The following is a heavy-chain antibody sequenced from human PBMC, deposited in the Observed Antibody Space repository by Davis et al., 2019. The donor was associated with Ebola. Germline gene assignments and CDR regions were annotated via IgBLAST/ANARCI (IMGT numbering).Heavy chain of an antibody. D-gene: IGHD3-10*01. CDR1: GFTFGDYA. CDR2: IRSKAYGGTT. J-gene: IGHJ6*04. V-gene: IGHV3-49*04. CDR3: ARGSVELLPPLYYYYGMDV. Sequence: GGSLRLSCTASGFTFGDYAMSWVRQAPGKGLEWVGFIRSKAYGGTTEYAASVKGRFTISRDDSKSIAYLQMNSLRAEDTAVYYCARGSVELLPPLYYYYGMDVWGKGTTVTISS.